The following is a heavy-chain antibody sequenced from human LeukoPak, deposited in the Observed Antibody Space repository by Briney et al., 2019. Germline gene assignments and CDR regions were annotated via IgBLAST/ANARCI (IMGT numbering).Heavy chain of an antibody. CDR1: GFTFSSYA. D-gene: IGHD5-12*01. CDR2: ISGSGGST. CDR3: AKFCYSGYDWFYYYGMDI. V-gene: IGHV3-23*01. Sequence: GGSLRLSCAASGFTFSSYAMSWVRQAPGKGLEWVSGISGSGGSTYYADSVKGRFTISRDNSKNTLYLQMNSLRAEDTAVYYCAKFCYSGYDWFYYYGMDIWGQGTTVTVSS. J-gene: IGHJ6*02.